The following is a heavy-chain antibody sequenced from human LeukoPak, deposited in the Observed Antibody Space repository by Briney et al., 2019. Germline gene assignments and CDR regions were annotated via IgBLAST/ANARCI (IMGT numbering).Heavy chain of an antibody. CDR3: AKDKEYSGFGPILSGYYYGMDV. D-gene: IGHD5-12*01. CDR2: ISCDGGST. CDR1: GFTFDAYA. Sequence: GGSLRLYCAASGFTFDAYAMRCVRHAPGQGLEWVSLISCDGGSTYYADSVKGRFTISRDNSRHTLYLQMNSLGAEDTALYYCAKDKEYSGFGPILSGYYYGMDVWGKGTTVTVSS. J-gene: IGHJ6*04. V-gene: IGHV3-43D*04.